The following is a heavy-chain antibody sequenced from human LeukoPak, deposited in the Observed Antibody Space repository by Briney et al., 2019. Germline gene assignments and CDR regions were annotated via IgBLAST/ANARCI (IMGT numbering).Heavy chain of an antibody. J-gene: IGHJ6*03. CDR3: AHQPNYYPYYYMDV. CDR2: IYWDDDK. V-gene: IGHV2-5*02. Sequence: SGPTLVKPTQTLTLTCTFSGFSLSTSGVGVGWFRQPPGKALEWLAFIYWDDDKRFSPSLKSRLTITKDTSKNQVVLTMTNVDPVDTATYYCAHQPNYYPYYYMDVWGKGTTVTVSS. CDR1: GFSLSTSGVG.